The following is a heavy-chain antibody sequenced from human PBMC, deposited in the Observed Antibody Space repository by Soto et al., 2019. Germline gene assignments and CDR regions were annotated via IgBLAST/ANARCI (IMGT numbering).Heavy chain of an antibody. CDR2: IIPIFGAP. J-gene: IGHJ5*02. Sequence: ASVKVSCKASGGTFSRYTFSWVRQAPGQGLEWMGYIIPIFGAPNYAQKFQGRVTITADETTSTAFLELHSLTSEDAAVYYCATCHGSGSYYYNWFDTWGQGTLGTV. D-gene: IGHD3-10*01. CDR3: ATCHGSGSYYYNWFDT. CDR1: GGTFSRYT. V-gene: IGHV1-69*13.